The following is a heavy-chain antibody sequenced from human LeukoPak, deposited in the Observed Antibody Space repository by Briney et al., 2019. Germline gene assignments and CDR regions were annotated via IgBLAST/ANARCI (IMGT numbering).Heavy chain of an antibody. J-gene: IGHJ4*02. D-gene: IGHD5-18*01. CDR3: AWEVDTAMVPSIGDDY. CDR2: ISSSSSYT. CDR1: GFTFSDYY. Sequence: PGGSLRLSCAASGFTFSDYYMSWIRQAPGKGLEWVSYISSSSSYTNYADSVKGRFTISRDNAKNSLYLQMNSLRAEDTAVYYCAWEVDTAMVPSIGDDYWGQGTLVTVSS. V-gene: IGHV3-11*06.